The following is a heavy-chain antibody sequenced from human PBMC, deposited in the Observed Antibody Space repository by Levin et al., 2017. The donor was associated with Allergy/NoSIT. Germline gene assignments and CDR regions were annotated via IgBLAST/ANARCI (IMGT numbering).Heavy chain of an antibody. D-gene: IGHD6-13*01. Sequence: GESLKISCAASGFTFSSYAMSWVRQAPGKGLEWVSAISGSGGSTYYADSVKGRFTISRDNSKNTLYLQMNSLRAEDTAVYYCAKDCASYTLNSSSRSENYYYYGMDVWGQGTTVTVSS. CDR1: GFTFSSYA. V-gene: IGHV3-23*01. J-gene: IGHJ6*02. CDR2: ISGSGGST. CDR3: AKDCASYTLNSSSRSENYYYYGMDV.